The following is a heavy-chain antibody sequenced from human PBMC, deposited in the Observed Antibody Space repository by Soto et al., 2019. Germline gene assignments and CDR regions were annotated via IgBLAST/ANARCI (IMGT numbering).Heavy chain of an antibody. CDR2: MNPNSGNT. D-gene: IGHD3-9*01. CDR1: GYTFTSYV. Sequence: ASVKVSCKASGYTFTSYVINWVRQATGQGLEWMGWMNPNSGNTGYAQKFQGRVTMTRNTSISTAYMELSSLRSEDTAVYYCARGHNYDILTEPLDPWGQGTLVTVSS. J-gene: IGHJ5*02. CDR3: ARGHNYDILTEPLDP. V-gene: IGHV1-8*01.